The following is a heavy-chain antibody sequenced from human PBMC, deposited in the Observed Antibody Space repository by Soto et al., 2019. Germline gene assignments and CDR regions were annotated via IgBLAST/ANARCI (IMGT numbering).Heavy chain of an antibody. Sequence: QVQLQQWGAGLLKPSETLSLTCAVYGGSFRGYYWSWIRQPPGKGLEWSGEVNHSGSTNYNPSLKSRVTIAVDTSKDQFSLKLSSVAAADTAVYYCARPLRRCSGGSCYVWFDPWGQGTLVTVSS. CDR2: VNHSGST. V-gene: IGHV4-34*01. J-gene: IGHJ5*02. D-gene: IGHD2-15*01. CDR3: ARPLRRCSGGSCYVWFDP. CDR1: GGSFRGYY.